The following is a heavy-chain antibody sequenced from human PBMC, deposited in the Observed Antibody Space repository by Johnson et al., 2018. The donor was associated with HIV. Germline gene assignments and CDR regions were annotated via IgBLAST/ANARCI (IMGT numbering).Heavy chain of an antibody. V-gene: IGHV3-53*01. Sequence: VQLVESGGGLIQPGGSLRLSCAVSGLSVSINYITWVRQAPGKGLEWVSVIHSGGSTYYADSVEGRFTISRDNSKNTVLLQMNSLRVEDTAVYYCARVLVAADYAFDIWGQGTMVTVSS. CDR1: GLSVSINY. CDR2: IHSGGST. D-gene: IGHD1-26*01. CDR3: ARVLVAADYAFDI. J-gene: IGHJ3*02.